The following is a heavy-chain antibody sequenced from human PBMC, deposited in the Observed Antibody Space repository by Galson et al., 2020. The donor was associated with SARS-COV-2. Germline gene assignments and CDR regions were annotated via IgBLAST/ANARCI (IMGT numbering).Heavy chain of an antibody. CDR3: ARDITYCGGDCYPGRVY. V-gene: IGHV3-7*03. Sequence: GGSLRLSCAASGFTFSSYWMSWVRQAPGKGLEWVANIKQDGSEKYYVDSVKGRFTISRDNAKNSLYLQMNSLRAEDTAVYYCARDITYCGGDCYPGRVYWGQGTLVTVSS. J-gene: IGHJ4*02. CDR2: IKQDGSEK. D-gene: IGHD2-21*02. CDR1: GFTFSSYW.